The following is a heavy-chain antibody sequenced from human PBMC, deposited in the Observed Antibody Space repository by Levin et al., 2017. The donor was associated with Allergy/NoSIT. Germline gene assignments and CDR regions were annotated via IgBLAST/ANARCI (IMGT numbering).Heavy chain of an antibody. J-gene: IGHJ4*02. CDR2: ISYDGNRK. CDR3: TRGNTVAGRRIPGGDY. CDR1: GFTFGTYS. Sequence: GGSLRLSCAASGFTFGTYSMHWVRQAPGKGLEWVALISYDGNRKDYGDFVKGRFTISRDNSKNTLFLQMDGLQVEDTAIYYCTRGNTVAGRRIPGGDYWGQGTLVTVSS. V-gene: IGHV3-30-3*01. D-gene: IGHD6-19*01.